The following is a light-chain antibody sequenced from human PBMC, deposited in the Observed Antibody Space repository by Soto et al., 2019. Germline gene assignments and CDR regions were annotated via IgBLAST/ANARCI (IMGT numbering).Light chain of an antibody. CDR1: SSDVGGYNS. V-gene: IGLV2-8*01. Sequence: QSALTQPPSASGSPGQSVTISCTGSSSDVGGYNSVSWYQHHPGKVPKVMIYELSKRPSGVPDRFSGSKSVNTASLTVSGLQAEDEADYYCSSYAGSNNLVFGGGTKLTVL. J-gene: IGLJ2*01. CDR3: SSYAGSNNLV. CDR2: ELS.